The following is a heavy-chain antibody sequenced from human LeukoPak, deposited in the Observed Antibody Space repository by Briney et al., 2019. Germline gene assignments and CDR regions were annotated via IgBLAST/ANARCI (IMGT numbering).Heavy chain of an antibody. V-gene: IGHV3-74*01. D-gene: IGHD6-19*01. CDR2: IKSDGSST. CDR3: ARDREIAVAGTGPFAANEPYYYYGMDV. J-gene: IGHJ6*02. Sequence: PGGSLRLSCAGSGFTFSSFWMHWVRQAPGKGLVWVSRIKSDGSSTSYADSVKGRFTISRDNAKNTLFLQMSSLRAEDTAVYYCARDREIAVAGTGPFAANEPYYYYGMDVWGQGTTVTVSS. CDR1: GFTFSSFW.